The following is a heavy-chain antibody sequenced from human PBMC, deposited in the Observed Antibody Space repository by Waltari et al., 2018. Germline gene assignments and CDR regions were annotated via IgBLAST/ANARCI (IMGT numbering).Heavy chain of an antibody. Sequence: QLQLQESGPGLVKPSETLSLTCTVSGGSISSSSYYWGWLRQPPGKGLEWIGSIYYSGSTYYNPSLKSRVTISVDTSKNQFSLKLSSVTAADTAVYYCATSGYSSGYGAFDIWGQGTMVTVSS. J-gene: IGHJ3*02. CDR1: GGSISSSSYY. CDR2: IYYSGST. V-gene: IGHV4-39*01. CDR3: ATSGYSSGYGAFDI. D-gene: IGHD6-19*01.